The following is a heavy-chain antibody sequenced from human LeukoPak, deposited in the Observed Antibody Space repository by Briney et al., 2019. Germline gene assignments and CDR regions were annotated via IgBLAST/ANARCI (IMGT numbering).Heavy chain of an antibody. CDR3: AIERSGWFFSI. J-gene: IGHJ4*02. D-gene: IGHD6-19*01. CDR2: INPYNGNT. Sequence: ASVKVSFKAPGYSFTSYGITWVRPAPGQGLEWMGWINPYNGNTNYAQKLQGRVTMTTDTSTSTAYMGLRSLRSDDTAVYDCAIERSGWFFSIWGQGTLVTVSS. CDR1: GYSFTSYG. V-gene: IGHV1-18*01.